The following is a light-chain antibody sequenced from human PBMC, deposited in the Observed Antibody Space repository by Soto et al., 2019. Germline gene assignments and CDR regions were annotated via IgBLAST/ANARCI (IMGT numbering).Light chain of an antibody. V-gene: IGKV1-5*01. CDR1: QSISSW. Sequence: DIQMTQSPSTLSASVGDRVTITCRASQSISSWLAWYQQKAGTAPKVLIYDASRLESGVPSRISGSGSGTEFTLTISRLQPDDFASYYCQHYDSYSWTFGQGTKVDIK. CDR2: DAS. CDR3: QHYDSYSWT. J-gene: IGKJ1*01.